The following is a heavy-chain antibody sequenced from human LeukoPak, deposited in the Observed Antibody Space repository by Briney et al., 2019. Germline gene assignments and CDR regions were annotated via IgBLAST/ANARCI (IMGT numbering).Heavy chain of an antibody. J-gene: IGHJ5*02. V-gene: IGHV1-2*02. CDR1: GYTFTGYY. D-gene: IGHD3-3*01. CDR3: ARLGAYYDFWSGYSSPNWFDP. Sequence: ASVKVSCKASGYTFTGYYMHWVRQAPGQGLEWMGWINPNSGGTNYAQKFQGRVTMTRDTSISTAYMELSRLRSDDTAVYYCARLGAYYDFWSGYSSPNWFDPWGQGTLVTVSS. CDR2: INPNSGGT.